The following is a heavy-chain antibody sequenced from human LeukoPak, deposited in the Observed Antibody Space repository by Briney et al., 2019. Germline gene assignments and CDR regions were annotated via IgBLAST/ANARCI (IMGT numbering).Heavy chain of an antibody. CDR3: ARQSSRRPPDY. Sequence: SETLSLTCAVSGGSISSGGYSWSWIRQPPGKGLEWIGYIYHSGSTYYNPSLKSRVTISVDTSKNQFSLKLTSVTAADTAVYSCARQSSRRPPDYWGQGTLVTVSS. D-gene: IGHD6-6*01. V-gene: IGHV4-30-2*03. J-gene: IGHJ4*02. CDR1: GGSISSGGYS. CDR2: IYHSGST.